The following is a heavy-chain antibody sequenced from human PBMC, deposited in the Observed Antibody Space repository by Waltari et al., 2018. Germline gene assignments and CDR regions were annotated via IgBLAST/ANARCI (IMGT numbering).Heavy chain of an antibody. J-gene: IGHJ4*02. CDR2: INPNRGGT. D-gene: IGHD6-13*01. Sequence: QVQLVQSGAEVKKPGASVKVSCKASGYTFTGYYMHWVRQAPGQGLEWMGRINPNRGGTNYAQKCQGRVTMTRDTSISTAYMELSRLRSDDTAVYYCARDPRQQLVTFDYWGQGTLVTVSS. CDR1: GYTFTGYY. CDR3: ARDPRQQLVTFDY. V-gene: IGHV1-2*06.